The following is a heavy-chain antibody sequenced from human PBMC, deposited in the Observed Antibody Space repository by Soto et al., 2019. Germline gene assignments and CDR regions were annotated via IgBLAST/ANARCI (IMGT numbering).Heavy chain of an antibody. J-gene: IGHJ6*02. CDR1: GYSFTSYW. Sequence: GESLKISCKGSGYSFTSYWIGWVRQMPGKGLEWMGIIYPGDSDTRYSPSFQGQVTISADKSISTAYLQWSSLKASDTAMYYCARQYCSSTSCPAYGMDVWRQGTTVTVSS. CDR3: ARQYCSSTSCPAYGMDV. D-gene: IGHD2-2*01. CDR2: IYPGDSDT. V-gene: IGHV5-51*01.